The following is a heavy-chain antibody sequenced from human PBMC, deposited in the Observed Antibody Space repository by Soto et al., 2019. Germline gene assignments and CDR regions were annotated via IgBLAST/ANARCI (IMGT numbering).Heavy chain of an antibody. J-gene: IGHJ1*01. D-gene: IGHD3-3*01. V-gene: IGHV1-69*06. CDR3: ARRDTSGFLRYFVN. CDR1: GDTFSSSA. CDR2: IIPTFGTT. Sequence: VQLVQSGAEVKKSGSSVKVSCKASGDTFSSSAICWVRQAPGQGLEWMGGIIPTFGTTNYAQKFQGRLTITADKSTGTAYMELSNLRSEDTALYYCARRDTSGFLRYFVNWGQGTLVTVSS.